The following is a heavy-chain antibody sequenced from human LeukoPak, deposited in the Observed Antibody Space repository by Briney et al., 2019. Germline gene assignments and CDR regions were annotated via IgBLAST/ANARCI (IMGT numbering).Heavy chain of an antibody. V-gene: IGHV4-4*09. CDR1: GGSISSYY. J-gene: IGHJ4*02. CDR2: IYHSGNT. CDR3: ASTRRAAVAGRFDS. Sequence: SETLSLTCTVSGGSISSYYWSWIRQPPGKGLEWIGYIYHSGNTNYSPSLESRVTMSVDESKNQFSLRVHFVSAADTAVYYCASTRRAAVAGRFDSWGQGTLVTVSS. D-gene: IGHD6-19*01.